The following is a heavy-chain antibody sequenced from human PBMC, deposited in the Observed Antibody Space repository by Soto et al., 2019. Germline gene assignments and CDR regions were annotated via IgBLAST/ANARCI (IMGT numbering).Heavy chain of an antibody. V-gene: IGHV3-30*03. CDR3: ARVSSGSPLAYYYGMGV. J-gene: IGHJ6*02. Sequence: PRLSCAASGFTFSSYGMHWVRQAPGKGLEWVAVISYDGSNKYYADSVKGRFTISRDNSKNTLYLQMNSLRSEDTAVYYCARVSSGSPLAYYYGMGVWGQGTTVTVSS. CDR2: ISYDGSNK. D-gene: IGHD1-26*01. CDR1: GFTFSSYG.